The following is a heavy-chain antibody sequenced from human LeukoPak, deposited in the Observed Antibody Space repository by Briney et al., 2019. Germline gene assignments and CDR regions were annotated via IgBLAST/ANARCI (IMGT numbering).Heavy chain of an antibody. CDR1: GFTFSSCS. J-gene: IGHJ5*02. D-gene: IGHD6-19*01. V-gene: IGHV3-21*01. Sequence: GGSLRLSCAASGFTFSSCSMNWVRQAPGKGLEWVSSISSSSSYIYYADSVKGRFTISRDNAKNSLYLQMNSLRAEDTAVYYCARRYSSGSNWFDPWGQGTLVTVSS. CDR2: ISSSSSYI. CDR3: ARRYSSGSNWFDP.